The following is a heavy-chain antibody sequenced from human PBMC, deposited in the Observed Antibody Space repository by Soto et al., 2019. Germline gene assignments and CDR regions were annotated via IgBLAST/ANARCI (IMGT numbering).Heavy chain of an antibody. V-gene: IGHV3-30*18. J-gene: IGHJ6*02. CDR2: ISYDGSNK. CDR1: GFTFSSYG. Sequence: GGSLRLSCAASGFTFSSYGMHWVRQAPGKGLEWVAVISYDGSNKYYADSVKGRFTISRDNSKNTLYLQMNSLRAEDTAVYYCAKGLRNYDFWPLSYYGMDVWGQGTTVTVSS. D-gene: IGHD3-3*01. CDR3: AKGLRNYDFWPLSYYGMDV.